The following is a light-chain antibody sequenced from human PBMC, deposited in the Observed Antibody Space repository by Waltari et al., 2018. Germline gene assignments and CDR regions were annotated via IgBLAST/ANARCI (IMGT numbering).Light chain of an antibody. CDR2: DAS. J-gene: IGKJ5*01. CDR3: QQRSYLIT. Sequence: DIVLTQSPATLSVSPGERATLSCRASQSVNTDSAWYQHKPGQGPRLLIYDASNRATGIPARFSGSGSGTDFTLTISSLEPEDFGIYYCQQRSYLITFGQGTRLEIK. V-gene: IGKV3-11*01. CDR1: QSVNTD.